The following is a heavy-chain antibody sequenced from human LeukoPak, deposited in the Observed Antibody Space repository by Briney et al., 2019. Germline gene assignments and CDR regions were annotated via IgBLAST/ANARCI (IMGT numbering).Heavy chain of an antibody. CDR2: ISSSGSTI. CDR3: ARGSSKNQYSSGWYHDY. V-gene: IGHV3-48*03. D-gene: IGHD6-19*01. Sequence: GGSLRLSCAASGFTFSSYEMNWVRQAPGKGLEWVSYISSSGSTIYYADSVKGRFTISRDNAKNSLYLQMNSLGAEDTATYYCARGSSKNQYSSGWYHDYWGHGALVTVSS. CDR1: GFTFSSYE. J-gene: IGHJ4*01.